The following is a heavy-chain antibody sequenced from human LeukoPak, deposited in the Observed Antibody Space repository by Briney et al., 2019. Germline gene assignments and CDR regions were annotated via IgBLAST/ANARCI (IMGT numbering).Heavy chain of an antibody. Sequence: SETMSLTCTVSSGSISSSSYYWGWIRQPPGKGLEWIGSIYYSGSTYYNPSLKSRVTQSVEPSKNQFSLKLSAVTAAHPAMYYCARDYWQQYIDYWGQGTLVTVSS. CDR2: IYYSGST. J-gene: IGHJ4*02. CDR1: SGSISSSSYY. D-gene: IGHD6-13*01. CDR3: ARDYWQQYIDY. V-gene: IGHV4-39*07.